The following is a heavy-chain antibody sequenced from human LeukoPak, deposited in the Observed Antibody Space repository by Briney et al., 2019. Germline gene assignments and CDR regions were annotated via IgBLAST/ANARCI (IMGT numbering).Heavy chain of an antibody. Sequence: GGSLRLSCSPSGFTFSRYWMSWVRQAPGKGLEWVANVKKDGSEKYYVDSVKGRFTISRDNADNSLYLQMNSLRAEDTAMYYCAIDTSMVIFDYWGQGTLVTVSS. V-gene: IGHV3-7*01. CDR1: GFTFSRYW. D-gene: IGHD5-18*01. J-gene: IGHJ4*02. CDR3: AIDTSMVIFDY. CDR2: VKKDGSEK.